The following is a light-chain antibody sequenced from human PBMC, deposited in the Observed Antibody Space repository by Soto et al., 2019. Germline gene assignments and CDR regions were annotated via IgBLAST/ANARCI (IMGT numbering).Light chain of an antibody. Sequence: EIVLTQSPGTLSLSPGERATLSCRASQSVSSSYLAWYQQKPGQAPRLLIYGASSRATGIPDRFSGSGSGTDFTLTRSRLEPGDFAVYYCQQYGSSRTFGQGTKVEIK. J-gene: IGKJ1*01. CDR3: QQYGSSRT. V-gene: IGKV3-20*01. CDR1: QSVSSSY. CDR2: GAS.